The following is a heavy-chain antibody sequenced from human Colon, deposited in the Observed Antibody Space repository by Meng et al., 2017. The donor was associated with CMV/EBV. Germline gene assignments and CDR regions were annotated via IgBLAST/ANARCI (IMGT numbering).Heavy chain of an antibody. J-gene: IGHJ4*02. CDR1: KGTFTSYP. V-gene: IGHV1-69*12. D-gene: IGHD2-21*02. CDR2: IITISGTT. Sequence: QVQLEQSGAEVKKPGSSVKVSCKASKGTFTSYPISWVRQGPGQGFEWVGGIITISGTTDYAQKFQGRVTITADESTSTAYMKLSNLRSEDTAIYYCARVICGSDCYLDYWGRGTLVTVSS. CDR3: ARVICGSDCYLDY.